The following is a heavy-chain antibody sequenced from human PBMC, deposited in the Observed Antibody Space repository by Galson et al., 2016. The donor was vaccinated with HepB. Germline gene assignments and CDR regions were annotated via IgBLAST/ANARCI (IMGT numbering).Heavy chain of an antibody. Sequence: SVKVSCKAPGGAFNTYVISWVRQAPGQGLEWMGWIITDNGGTRYSQKFQGRVSIIRDTYASTVYMELNSLRSEDTAVYYCARRGDGFKFDLWGQGTLVTVSS. J-gene: IGHJ5*02. CDR3: ARRGDGFKFDL. CDR2: IITDNGGT. CDR1: GGAFNTYV. V-gene: IGHV1-3*04. D-gene: IGHD3-10*01.